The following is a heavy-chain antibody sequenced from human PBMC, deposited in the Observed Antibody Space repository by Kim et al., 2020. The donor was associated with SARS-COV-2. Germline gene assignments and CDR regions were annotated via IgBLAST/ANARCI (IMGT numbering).Heavy chain of an antibody. CDR2: ISGYDGDP. V-gene: IGHV1-18*01. D-gene: IGHD2-21*02. CDR3: AREFYGGNSDFDY. Sequence: ASVKVSFKASGYVFTVYGISWVRQAPGQGLEWMGWISGYDGDPRYAQKFQGRVTMTTDTSTSTAYMELRSLRSDDTAVYYCAREFYGGNSDFDYWGHGTLVTVSS. J-gene: IGHJ4*01. CDR1: GYVFTVYG.